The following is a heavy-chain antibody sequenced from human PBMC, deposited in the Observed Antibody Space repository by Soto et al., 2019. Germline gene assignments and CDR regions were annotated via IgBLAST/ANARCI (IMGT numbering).Heavy chain of an antibody. CDR3: AKDIGEMATIGY. Sequence: QVQLVESGGGVVQPGRSLRLSCAASGFTFSSYGMHWVRQAPGKGLEWVAVISYDGSNKYYADSVKGRFTISSDNSKNTLYLQMNSLRAEDTAVYYCAKDIGEMATIGYWGQGTLVTVSS. CDR2: ISYDGSNK. V-gene: IGHV3-30*18. D-gene: IGHD5-12*01. CDR1: GFTFSSYG. J-gene: IGHJ4*02.